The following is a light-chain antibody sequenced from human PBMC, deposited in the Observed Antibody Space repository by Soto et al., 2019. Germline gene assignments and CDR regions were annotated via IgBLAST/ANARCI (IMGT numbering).Light chain of an antibody. CDR1: QSVSFH. J-gene: IGKJ5*01. CDR3: QQRTHWGIT. CDR2: GAF. Sequence: EIVMTQSPATLSVSPGETATLSCRASQSVSFHLAWYQQKPGQGPRLLIYGAFTRATGIPARFSGSGSGTDFTLTISSLQSEDFAVYYCQQRTHWGITFGQGTRLEIK. V-gene: IGKV3-15*01.